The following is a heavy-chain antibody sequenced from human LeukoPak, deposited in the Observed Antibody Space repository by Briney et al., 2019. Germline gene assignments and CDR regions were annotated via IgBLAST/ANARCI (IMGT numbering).Heavy chain of an antibody. CDR3: VRAAPGDCSSTSCSLFDN. J-gene: IGHJ4*02. D-gene: IGHD2-2*01. CDR1: GVTFNNYA. V-gene: IGHV3-23*01. Sequence: GGSLRLSCAGSGVTFNNYAMSWVRQTPRKGLEWVSTISISGDGAYYADPVKGRFTMSRDKSKNTVYLQMRSLSAEDTAFYYCVRAAPGDCSSTSCSLFDNLGQGILVTVSS. CDR2: ISISGDGA.